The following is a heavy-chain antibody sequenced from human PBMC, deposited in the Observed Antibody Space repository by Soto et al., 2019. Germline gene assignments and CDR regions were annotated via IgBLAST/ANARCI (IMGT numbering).Heavy chain of an antibody. J-gene: IGHJ4*02. V-gene: IGHV1-69*13. CDR1: GGTFSSYA. D-gene: IGHD2-8*01. CDR2: IIPIFGTA. CDR3: ASSTNPPDYYFDY. Sequence: GASVKVSFKASGGTFSSYAISWVRQAPGQGLEWMGGIIPIFGTANYAQKFQGRVTITADESTSTAYMELSSLRSEDTAVYYCASSTNPPDYYFDYWGQGTLVTVSS.